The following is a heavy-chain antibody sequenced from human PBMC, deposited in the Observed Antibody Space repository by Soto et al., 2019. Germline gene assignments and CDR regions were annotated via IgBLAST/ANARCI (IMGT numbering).Heavy chain of an antibody. D-gene: IGHD2-2*01. CDR1: GCSISSGGYY. V-gene: IGHV4-31*03. CDR3: ARAHCSSTSCYGSYYYYYMDV. CDR2: IYDSGST. Sequence: PPETLSLTCTVSGCSISSGGYYWSCIRQHPGMGLEWIGYIYDSGSTYYNPSLKSRVTISVDTSKNQFSLKLSSVTAADTAVYYCARAHCSSTSCYGSYYYYYMDVWGKGTTVTVSS. J-gene: IGHJ6*03.